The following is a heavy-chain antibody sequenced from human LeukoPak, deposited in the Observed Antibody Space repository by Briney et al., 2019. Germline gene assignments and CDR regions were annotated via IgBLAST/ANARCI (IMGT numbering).Heavy chain of an antibody. CDR1: GGTFSSYA. Sequence: SVKVSCKASGGTFSSYAISWVRQAPGQGLEWMEGIIPIFGTANYAQKFQGRVTITTDESTSTAYMELSSLRSVDTAVYYCARTRGYSSSFEGLWFDPWGQGTLVTVSS. J-gene: IGHJ5*02. CDR3: ARTRGYSSSFEGLWFDP. V-gene: IGHV1-69*05. CDR2: IIPIFGTA. D-gene: IGHD6-13*01.